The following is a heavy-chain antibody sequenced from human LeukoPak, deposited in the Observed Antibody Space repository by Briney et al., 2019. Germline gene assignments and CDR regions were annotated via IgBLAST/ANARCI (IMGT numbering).Heavy chain of an antibody. CDR2: ISSDGSIK. J-gene: IGHJ4*02. CDR3: VKEYHSRGFGAYFDY. D-gene: IGHD3-3*01. Sequence: GGSLRLSCAASGFTMRNHWMSWVRQAPGKGLEWVAVISSDGSIKVYADSVKGRFTLSRDNSINTVDLQMNSLRAEDTAVYYCVKEYHSRGFGAYFDYWGQGTLVTVSS. CDR1: GFTMRNHW. V-gene: IGHV3-30*18.